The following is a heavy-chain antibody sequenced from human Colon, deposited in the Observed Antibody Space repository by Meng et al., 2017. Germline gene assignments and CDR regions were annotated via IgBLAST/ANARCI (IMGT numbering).Heavy chain of an antibody. Sequence: QVQLVQSGAEVKKPGASGKVSCKASGYEFSRYSISWVRQAPGQGREWMGWISAYIGTKNYVQKFQDRVTMTTGTSTSTAYMELRSLTSDDTAVYYCAREKGTGGGDLDAWGQGTLVTVSS. CDR2: ISAYIGTK. D-gene: IGHD1-14*01. CDR1: GYEFSRYS. CDR3: AREKGTGGGDLDA. V-gene: IGHV1-18*01. J-gene: IGHJ1*01.